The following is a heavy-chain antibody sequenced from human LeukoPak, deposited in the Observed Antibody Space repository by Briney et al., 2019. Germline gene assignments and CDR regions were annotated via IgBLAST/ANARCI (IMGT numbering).Heavy chain of an antibody. J-gene: IGHJ5*02. Sequence: ASVKVSCKVSGYTLTELSMHWVRQAPGKGLEWMGGFDPEDGETIYAQKFQGRVTMTRDTSTSTVYMELSSLRSEDTAVYYCARDGADIGYCSSTSCLNWFDPWGQGTLVTVSS. CDR1: GYTLTELS. V-gene: IGHV1-24*01. CDR3: ARDGADIGYCSSTSCLNWFDP. D-gene: IGHD2-2*01. CDR2: FDPEDGET.